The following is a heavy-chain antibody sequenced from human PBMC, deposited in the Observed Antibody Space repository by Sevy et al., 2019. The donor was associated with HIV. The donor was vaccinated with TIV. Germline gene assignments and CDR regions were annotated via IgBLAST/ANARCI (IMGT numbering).Heavy chain of an antibody. V-gene: IGHV3-11*01. J-gene: IGHJ6*02. CDR1: GFTISDYF. Sequence: LSLTCAAAGFTISDYFMTWIRQAPGKGLEWVSYISSSGDTIYYADSVKGRFTISRDNARNSLYLQMNSLRAEDTAVYYCARDHVKDGDLGDYYYSAMDVWGQGTTVTVSS. D-gene: IGHD4-17*01. CDR3: ARDHVKDGDLGDYYYSAMDV. CDR2: ISSSGDTI.